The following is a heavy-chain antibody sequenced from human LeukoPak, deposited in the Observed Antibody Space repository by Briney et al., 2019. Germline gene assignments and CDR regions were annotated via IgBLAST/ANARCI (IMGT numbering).Heavy chain of an antibody. Sequence: QPGGSLRLSCAASGFTFSSHAMTWVRQAPGKGLEWVSVISGSGDITYYADSVKGRFSISRDNSKNTLSLQMNSLRAEDTAIYYCVKHKIVVVPAAGYGGFDYWGQGTLVTVSS. CDR1: GFTFSSHA. CDR2: ISGSGDIT. J-gene: IGHJ4*02. CDR3: VKHKIVVVPAAGYGGFDY. V-gene: IGHV3-23*01. D-gene: IGHD2-2*01.